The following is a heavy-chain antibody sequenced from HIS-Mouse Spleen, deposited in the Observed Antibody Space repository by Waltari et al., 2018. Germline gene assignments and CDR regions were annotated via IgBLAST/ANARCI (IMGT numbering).Heavy chain of an antibody. CDR2: ISWNSGSI. CDR3: AKDPAAGYSSGWLDAFDI. D-gene: IGHD6-19*01. Sequence: EVQLVESGGGLVQPGRSLRLSCAASGFTFDDYAMHWVRQAPGKGLEWVSGISWNSGSIGYVDSVKGRFTISRDNAKNSLYLQMNSLRAEDTALYYCAKDPAAGYSSGWLDAFDIWGQGTMVTVSS. V-gene: IGHV3-9*01. J-gene: IGHJ3*02. CDR1: GFTFDDYA.